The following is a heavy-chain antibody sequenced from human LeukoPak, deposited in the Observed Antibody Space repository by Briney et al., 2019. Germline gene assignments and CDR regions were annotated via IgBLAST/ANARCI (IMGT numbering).Heavy chain of an antibody. Sequence: GGSLRLSCAASGFTFSSYSMNWVRQAPGKGLEWVSSISSSSSYIYYADSVKGRFTISRDNAKNSLYLQMNSLKTEDTAVYYCTRGKGDDFWSGYQIDYWGQGTLVTVSS. CDR3: TRGKGDDFWSGYQIDY. J-gene: IGHJ4*02. V-gene: IGHV3-21*03. CDR2: ISSSSSYI. D-gene: IGHD3-3*01. CDR1: GFTFSSYS.